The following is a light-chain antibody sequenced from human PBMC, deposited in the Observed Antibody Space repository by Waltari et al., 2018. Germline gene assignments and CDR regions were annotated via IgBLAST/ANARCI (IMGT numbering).Light chain of an antibody. J-gene: IGLJ2*01. CDR2: DVS. V-gene: IGLV2-14*01. CDR3: SSYTSSNVV. CDR1: SSDAGGYNY. Sequence: QSALTQPASVSGSPGQSITISCTGTSSDAGGYNYVSWYQQHPGKAPKLMIYDVSKRPSGVSNRFSGSKSGNTASLTISGLQAEDEADYYCSSYTSSNVVFGGGTKLTVL.